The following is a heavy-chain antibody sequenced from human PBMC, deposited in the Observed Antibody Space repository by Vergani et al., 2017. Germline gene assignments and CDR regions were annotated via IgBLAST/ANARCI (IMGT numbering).Heavy chain of an antibody. CDR3: ARDREVLLWFGAVYYFDY. CDR2: KKLDGSEK. V-gene: IGHV3-7*01. Sequence: EVQLVESGGGLVQPGGSLRLSCAASGFTFSSYWMSWVRQAPGKGLEWVANKKLDGSEKYYVDCVKGRFTISRDNAKNSLYLQMNSLRAEDTAVYYCARDREVLLWFGAVYYFDYWGQGTLVTVSS. J-gene: IGHJ4*02. D-gene: IGHD3-10*01. CDR1: GFTFSSYW.